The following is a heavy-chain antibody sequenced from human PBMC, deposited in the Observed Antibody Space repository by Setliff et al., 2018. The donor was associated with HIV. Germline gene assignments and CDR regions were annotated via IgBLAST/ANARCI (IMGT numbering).Heavy chain of an antibody. V-gene: IGHV5-51*01. CDR2: IYPGDSDT. CDR1: GYSFTNYW. Sequence: PGESLKISCKGSGYSFTNYWIGWVRQMPGKGLEWMGIIYPGDSDTRYSPSFQGQVTISADKSISTADLQWSSLKASDTAMYYCARHGYCSGTSCSEYYYYYGMDVWGQGTTVTVSS. J-gene: IGHJ6*02. D-gene: IGHD2-2*03. CDR3: ARHGYCSGTSCSEYYYYYGMDV.